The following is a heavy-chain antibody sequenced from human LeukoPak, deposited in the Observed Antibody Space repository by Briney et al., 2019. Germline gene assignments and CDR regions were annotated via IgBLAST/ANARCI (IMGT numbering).Heavy chain of an antibody. D-gene: IGHD2-8*02. CDR3: ARGFVTYLVY. J-gene: IGHJ4*02. CDR1: GGSISSGGYY. Sequence: SQTLSLTRTVSGGSISSGGYYWSWIRQHPGKGLEWIGYIYYSGSTYYNPSLKSRVTISVDTSKNQFSLKLSSVTAADTAVYYCARGFVTYLVYWGQGTLVTVSS. CDR2: IYYSGST. V-gene: IGHV4-31*03.